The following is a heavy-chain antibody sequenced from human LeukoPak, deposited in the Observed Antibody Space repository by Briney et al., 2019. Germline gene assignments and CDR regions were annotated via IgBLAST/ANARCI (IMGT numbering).Heavy chain of an antibody. Sequence: PSETLSLTCAVYGGSFSGYYWSWIRQPPGKGLEWIGEINHSGSTNYNPSLKSRVTISVDTSKNQFSLKLSSVTAADTAVYYCVRDTYYYGSGSSANNFDYWGQGTLVTVSS. V-gene: IGHV4-34*01. D-gene: IGHD3-10*01. CDR3: VRDTYYYGSGSSANNFDY. CDR2: INHSGST. J-gene: IGHJ4*02. CDR1: GGSFSGYY.